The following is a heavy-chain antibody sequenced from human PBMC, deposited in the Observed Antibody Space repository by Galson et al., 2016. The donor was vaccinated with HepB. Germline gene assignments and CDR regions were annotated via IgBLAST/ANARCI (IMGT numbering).Heavy chain of an antibody. CDR3: NSGITVIRGIGS. V-gene: IGHV3-15*01. D-gene: IGHD3-10*01. J-gene: IGHJ5*02. CDR2: IRSKVDGGTI. Sequence: SLRLSCAASGFVFTNAWLSWVRQAPGEGLEWVGRIRSKVDGGTIEYAASVKGRFTISRDDSKDSVYLQMTGLTTEDTAVYYCNSGITVIRGIGSWGQGTLVTVSS. CDR1: GFVFTNAW.